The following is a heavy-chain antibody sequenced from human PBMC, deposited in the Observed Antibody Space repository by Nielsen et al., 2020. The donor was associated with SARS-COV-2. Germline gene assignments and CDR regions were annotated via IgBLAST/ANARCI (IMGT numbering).Heavy chain of an antibody. Sequence: SVKVSCKASGGTFSSYAISWVRQAPGQGLEWMGGIIPIFGTANYAQKFQGRVTITADESTSTAYMELSSLRSEDTAVYYCASVLLQTTFSAFDIWGQGTMVTVSS. CDR2: IIPIFGTA. CDR3: ASVLLQTTFSAFDI. V-gene: IGHV1-69*13. CDR1: GGTFSSYA. D-gene: IGHD3-10*01. J-gene: IGHJ3*02.